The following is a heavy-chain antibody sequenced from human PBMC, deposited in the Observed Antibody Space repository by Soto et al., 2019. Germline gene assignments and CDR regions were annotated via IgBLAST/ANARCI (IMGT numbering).Heavy chain of an antibody. V-gene: IGHV2-5*01. CDR2: IYWNDDK. CDR1: GFSLSTRGVG. CDR3: AHRLLYTSSSAAYHYGLDV. D-gene: IGHD6-6*01. J-gene: IGHJ6*02. Sequence: QITLKESGPTLVKPTQTLTLTCTFSGFSLSTRGVGVAWIRQPPGKALEWLAFIYWNDDKRYSPSLKSRLTNTKDTSTNQVVLTMANVDPVGTGSYFCAHRLLYTSSSAAYHYGLDVWGQGTTVTVSS.